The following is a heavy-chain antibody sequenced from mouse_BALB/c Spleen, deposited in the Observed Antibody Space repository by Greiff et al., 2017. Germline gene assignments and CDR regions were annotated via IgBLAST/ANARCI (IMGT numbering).Heavy chain of an antibody. Sequence: EVKLVESGGGLVQPGGSLKLSCAASGFTFSSYTMSWVRQTPEKRLEWVAYISNGGGSTYYPDTVKGRFTISRDNAKNTLYLQMSSLKSEDTAMYYCARDDGYLDYWGQGTTLTVSS. CDR3: ARDDGYLDY. CDR2: ISNGGGST. J-gene: IGHJ2*01. V-gene: IGHV5-12-2*01. CDR1: GFTFSSYT. D-gene: IGHD2-3*01.